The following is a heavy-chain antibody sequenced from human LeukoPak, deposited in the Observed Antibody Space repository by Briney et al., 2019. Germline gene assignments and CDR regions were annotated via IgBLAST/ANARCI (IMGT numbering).Heavy chain of an antibody. CDR2: IYYSGST. V-gene: IGHV4-39*07. CDR1: GESISGFY. CDR3: ARGSKRSRGGIIDY. J-gene: IGHJ4*02. Sequence: SETLSLTCTVSGESISGFYWTWIRQPPGKGLEWIGSIYYSGSTYYNPSLKSRVTISVDTSKNQFSLKLSSVTAADTAVYYCARGSKRSRGGIIDYWGQGTLVTVSS. D-gene: IGHD3-10*01.